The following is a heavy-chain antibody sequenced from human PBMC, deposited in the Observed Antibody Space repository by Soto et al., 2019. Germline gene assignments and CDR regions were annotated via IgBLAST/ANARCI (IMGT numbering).Heavy chain of an antibody. Sequence: QITLKESGPPLVKPTQTLTLTCTFSGFSLSTAGVGVGWIRQPPGKALECLALIYWDGNQRYSPSLKSRVTITRDTSKNHVVLTMTNIDPVDTATYYCPRYRQGWIGVEGAFDVWGQGTMVTVSS. CDR2: IYWDGNQ. CDR1: GFSLSTAGVG. CDR3: PRYRQGWIGVEGAFDV. J-gene: IGHJ3*01. V-gene: IGHV2-5*02. D-gene: IGHD5-12*01.